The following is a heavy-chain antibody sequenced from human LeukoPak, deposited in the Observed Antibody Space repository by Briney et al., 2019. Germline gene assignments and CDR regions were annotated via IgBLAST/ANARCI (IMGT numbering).Heavy chain of an antibody. CDR1: GFTFSSYE. Sequence: GGSLRLSCAASGFTFSSYEMNWVRQAPGKGLEWVSYISSSGSTIYYADSVKGRFTISRDNAKNSLYLQMNSLRAEDTAVYYCAREFGESLDYWGQGTLVTVSS. V-gene: IGHV3-48*03. CDR3: AREFGESLDY. J-gene: IGHJ4*02. CDR2: ISSSGSTI. D-gene: IGHD3-10*01.